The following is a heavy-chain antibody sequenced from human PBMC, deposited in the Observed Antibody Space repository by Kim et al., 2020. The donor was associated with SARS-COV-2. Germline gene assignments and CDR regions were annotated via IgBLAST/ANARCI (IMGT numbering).Heavy chain of an antibody. Sequence: PGGSLRLSCAASGFTFSRYSMNWVRQAPGKGLEWVAHINSVIGAIQYADSLEGRFTISTDNAENSVFLQMNNLRAEDTAVYYCARDALGDSGFHYWFDFWGQGTLVTVSS. V-gene: IGHV3-48*01. CDR2: INSVIGAI. CDR3: ARDALGDSGFHYWFDF. J-gene: IGHJ4*02. D-gene: IGHD3-22*01. CDR1: GFTFSRYS.